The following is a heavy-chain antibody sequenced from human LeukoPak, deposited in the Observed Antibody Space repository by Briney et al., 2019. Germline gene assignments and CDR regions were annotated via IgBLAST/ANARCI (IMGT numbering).Heavy chain of an antibody. CDR1: GFTFDDCA. V-gene: IGHV3-9*01. CDR2: ISWNSGSI. D-gene: IGHD2-21*01. J-gene: IGHJ6*03. CDR3: AKDIGGAYSYYYYMDV. Sequence: GGSQRLSCAASGFTFDDCAMHWVRQAPGKGLEWVSGISWNSGSIGYADSVKGRFTISRDNAKNSLYLQMNSLRAEDTALYYCAKDIGGAYSYYYYMDVWGKGTTVTVSS.